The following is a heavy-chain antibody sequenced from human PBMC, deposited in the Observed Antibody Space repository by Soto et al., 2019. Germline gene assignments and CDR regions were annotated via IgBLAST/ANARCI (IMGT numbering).Heavy chain of an antibody. D-gene: IGHD2-2*01. CDR3: AKVRVGCSSTSCYGFDY. Sequence: EVQLLESGGGLVQPGGSLRLSCAASGFTFSSYAMSWVRQAPGKGLEWVSAISGSGGSTYYAHSVKGRFTISRDNSKNTLYLQMNSLRAEDTAVYYCAKVRVGCSSTSCYGFDYWGQGTLVTVSS. V-gene: IGHV3-23*01. CDR1: GFTFSSYA. CDR2: ISGSGGST. J-gene: IGHJ4*02.